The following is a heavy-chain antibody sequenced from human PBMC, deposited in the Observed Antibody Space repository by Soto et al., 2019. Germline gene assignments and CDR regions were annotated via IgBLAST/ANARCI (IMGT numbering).Heavy chain of an antibody. V-gene: IGHV3-23*01. Sequence: GGSLRRSCAASGFTFQDHAMNWVRQAPGKGLEWLSVVSGSGEHTYYAASVKGRFTISRDNSKKIIYLEMNSLRVEDTALYYCARDRMHYATDYFYPMDLWGQGTTVPVSS. CDR3: ARDRMHYATDYFYPMDL. D-gene: IGHD2-2*01. CDR2: VSGSGEHT. J-gene: IGHJ6*02. CDR1: GFTFQDHA.